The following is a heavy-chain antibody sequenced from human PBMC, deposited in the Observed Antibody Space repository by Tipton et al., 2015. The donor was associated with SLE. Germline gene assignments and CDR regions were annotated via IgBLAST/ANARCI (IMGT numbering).Heavy chain of an antibody. CDR2: IYYSGST. D-gene: IGHD3-10*01. V-gene: IGHV4-30-4*01. J-gene: IGHJ4*02. CDR3: APFRVYGSGSYE. Sequence: TLSLTCTVSGGSISSGDYYWSWIRQPPGKGLEWIGYIYYSGSTYYNPSLKSRVTISVDTSKNQFSLKLSSVTAADTAVYYCAPFRVYGSGSYEWGQGTLVTVSS. CDR1: GGSISSGDYY.